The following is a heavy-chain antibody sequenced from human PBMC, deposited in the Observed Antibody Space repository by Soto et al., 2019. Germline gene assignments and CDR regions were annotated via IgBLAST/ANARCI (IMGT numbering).Heavy chain of an antibody. CDR1: GGSISNYY. Sequence: SETLSLTCAVSGGSISNYYWSWIRQPPGKGLEWIGYIYYTGSTTYNPSLKSRVTISVDTSKNQFSLKLSSVTAADTAVYYCARDYDFWSGSNWFDPWGQGTLVTVSS. V-gene: IGHV4-59*01. CDR2: IYYTGST. CDR3: ARDYDFWSGSNWFDP. D-gene: IGHD3-3*01. J-gene: IGHJ5*02.